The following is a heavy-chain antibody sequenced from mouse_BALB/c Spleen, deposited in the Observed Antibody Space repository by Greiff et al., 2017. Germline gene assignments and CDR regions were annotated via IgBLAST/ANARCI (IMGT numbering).Heavy chain of an antibody. V-gene: IGHV1S56*01. D-gene: IGHD2-3*01. CDR3: ARNGYYRDWYFDV. Sequence: QVQLKQSGPELVKPGASVRISCKASGYTFTSYYIHWVKQRPGQGLEWIGWIYPGNVNTKYNEKFKGKATLTADKSSSTAYMQLSSLTSEDSAVYFCARNGYYRDWYFDVWGAGTTVTVAS. J-gene: IGHJ1*01. CDR1: GYTFTSYY. CDR2: IYPGNVNT.